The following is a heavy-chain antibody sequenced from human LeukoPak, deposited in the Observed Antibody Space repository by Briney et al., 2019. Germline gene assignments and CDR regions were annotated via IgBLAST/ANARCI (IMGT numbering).Heavy chain of an antibody. CDR2: ISWNSGSI. CDR1: GFTFDDYA. D-gene: IGHD6-13*01. CDR3: AKDIAAAGTDAFDI. V-gene: IGHV3-9*03. J-gene: IGHJ3*02. Sequence: GGSLRLSCAASGFTFDDYAMHWVRQAPGKGLEWVSGISWNSGSIGYADSVKGRFTISRDNAKNSLYLQMNSLRAEDMALYYCAKDIAAAGTDAFDIWGQGTMVTASS.